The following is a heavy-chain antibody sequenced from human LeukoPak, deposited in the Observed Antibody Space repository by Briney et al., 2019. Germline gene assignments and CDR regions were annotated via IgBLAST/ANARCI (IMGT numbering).Heavy chain of an antibody. CDR2: INHSGST. CDR1: GGSFSGYY. J-gene: IGHJ4*02. D-gene: IGHD1-1*01. CDR3: TITTGTTLGLMDY. Sequence: PSETLSLTCAVYGGSFSGYYWRWIRQPPGKGLEWSGEINHSGSTNYNPSLKSRVTISVDTSKYQLSLKMSSVTAADTAVYYCTITTGTTLGLMDYWGQGTLVTVSS. V-gene: IGHV4-34*01.